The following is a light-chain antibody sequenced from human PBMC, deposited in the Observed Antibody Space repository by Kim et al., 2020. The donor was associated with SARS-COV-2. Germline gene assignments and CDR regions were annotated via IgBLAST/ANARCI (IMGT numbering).Light chain of an antibody. CDR2: GAS. J-gene: IGKJ1*01. V-gene: IGKV3-20*01. CDR3: QQNGSSPLT. CDR1: QSVSSSY. Sequence: SPGERATLSCRASQSVSSSYVAWYQQKPGQTRLLLIDGASSRATSIPERFSSSSSGTVFTITSSLQSPEDFAEYYHQQNGSSPLTFGQGTKVDIK.